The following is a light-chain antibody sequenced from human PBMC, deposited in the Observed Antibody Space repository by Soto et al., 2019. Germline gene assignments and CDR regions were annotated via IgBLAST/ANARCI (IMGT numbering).Light chain of an antibody. CDR3: SSYAGSNNPYV. V-gene: IGLV2-8*01. J-gene: IGLJ1*01. CDR1: SSEVGGYNY. Sequence: QSVLTQPPSASGSPGQSVTISCTGTSSEVGGYNYVSWYQQHPGKVPKVMIYEVSKRPSGVPDRFSGSKSGNTDSLTVTGFQAEDEADYYCSSYAGSNNPYVFGTGTKVTVL. CDR2: EVS.